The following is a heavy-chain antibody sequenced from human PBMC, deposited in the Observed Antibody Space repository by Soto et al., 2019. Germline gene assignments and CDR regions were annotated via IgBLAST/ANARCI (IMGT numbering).Heavy chain of an antibody. D-gene: IGHD1-1*01. CDR2: IIPIFGTA. Sequence: SVKVSCNDSGGTFSSYAISWVRQAPGQGLEWMGGIIPIFGTANYAQKFQGRVTITADEPTSTAYMELSSLRSEDTAVYYCARDKWETGEAAFDIWGQGTIFTVSS. CDR3: ARDKWETGEAAFDI. V-gene: IGHV1-69*13. J-gene: IGHJ3*02. CDR1: GGTFSSYA.